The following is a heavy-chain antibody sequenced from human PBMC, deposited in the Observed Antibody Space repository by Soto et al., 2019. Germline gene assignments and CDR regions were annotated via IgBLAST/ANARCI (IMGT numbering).Heavy chain of an antibody. J-gene: IGHJ4*02. D-gene: IGHD6-13*01. CDR2: IYHSGST. V-gene: IGHV4-4*02. CDR1: GGSISSSNW. Sequence: PSETLSLTCAVSGGSISSSNWWSWVRQPPGKGLEWIGEIYHSGSTNYNPSLKSRVTISVDKSKNQFSLKLSSVTAADTAVYYCAGVTAAAENVFDYWGQGTLVTVSS. CDR3: AGVTAAAENVFDY.